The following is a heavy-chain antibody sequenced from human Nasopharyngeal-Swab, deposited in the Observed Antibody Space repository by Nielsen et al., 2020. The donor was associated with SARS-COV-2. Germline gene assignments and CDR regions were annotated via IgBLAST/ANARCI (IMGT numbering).Heavy chain of an antibody. V-gene: IGHV1-69*13. J-gene: IGHJ6*02. CDR1: GGTFSSYA. CDR3: ARGGYYGSGSYFHYYYGMDV. D-gene: IGHD3-10*01. Sequence: SVKVSCKASGGTFSSYAISWVRQAPGQGLEWMGGIIPIFGTANYAQKFQGRVTITADESTSTAYMELSSLRSEDTAVYYCARGGYYGSGSYFHYYYGMDVWGQGTTVIVSS. CDR2: IIPIFGTA.